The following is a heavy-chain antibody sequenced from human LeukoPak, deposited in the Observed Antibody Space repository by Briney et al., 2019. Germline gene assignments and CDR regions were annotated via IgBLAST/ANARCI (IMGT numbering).Heavy chain of an antibody. CDR1: RFTFSSYE. D-gene: IGHD2-2*01. Sequence: GGSLRLSCAASRFTFSSYEMNWVRQAPGKGLEWVSYINTCCSAIYYADSVKGRFTISRDNAKNTLYLQMNSLRAEDTAVYYCARHRGYCSSTSCYPYYFDYWGQGTLVTVSS. V-gene: IGHV3-48*03. CDR2: INTCCSAI. CDR3: ARHRGYCSSTSCYPYYFDY. J-gene: IGHJ4*02.